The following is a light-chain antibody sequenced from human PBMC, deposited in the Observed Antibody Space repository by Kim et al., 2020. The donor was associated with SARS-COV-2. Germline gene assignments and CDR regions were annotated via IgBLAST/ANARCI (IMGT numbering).Light chain of an antibody. J-gene: IGLJ1*01. CDR2: GNS. Sequence: VTISCTGSSSNSGAGYDVHWYQQLPGTGPKLLIYGNSNRPSGVPDRFSGSKSGTSASLAITGLQAEDEADYYCQSYDTSLSAPYVFGTGTKVTVL. CDR3: QSYDTSLSAPYV. V-gene: IGLV1-40*01. CDR1: SSNSGAGYD.